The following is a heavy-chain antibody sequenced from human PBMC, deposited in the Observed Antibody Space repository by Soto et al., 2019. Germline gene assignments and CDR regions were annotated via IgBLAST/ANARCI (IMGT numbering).Heavy chain of an antibody. Sequence: GSLRLSCAASGFTFSSYGMHWVRQAPGKGLEWVAVISYDGSNKYYADSVKGRFTISRDNSKNTLYLQMNSLRAEDTAVYYCAKVERAYDFWSGYYYYGMDVWGQGTTVTVSS. CDR1: GFTFSSYG. J-gene: IGHJ6*02. CDR2: ISYDGSNK. CDR3: AKVERAYDFWSGYYYYGMDV. D-gene: IGHD3-3*01. V-gene: IGHV3-30*18.